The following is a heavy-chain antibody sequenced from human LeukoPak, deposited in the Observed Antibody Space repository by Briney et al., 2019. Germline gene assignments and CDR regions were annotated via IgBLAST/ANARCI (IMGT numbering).Heavy chain of an antibody. CDR2: INPNTGGT. J-gene: IGHJ4*02. V-gene: IGHV1-2*02. Sequence: ASVKVSCKASGYSFTGNNIYWVRQAPGQGLEWMGWINPNTGGTNYAQKFQGRVTMTRDTSISTAYMDLSRLRSDDTAVYYCVQFELDYWGQGTLVTVSS. CDR1: GYSFTGNN. D-gene: IGHD1-7*01. CDR3: VQFELDY.